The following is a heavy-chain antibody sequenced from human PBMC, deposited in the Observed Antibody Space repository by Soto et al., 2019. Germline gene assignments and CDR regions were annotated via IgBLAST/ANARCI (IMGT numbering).Heavy chain of an antibody. J-gene: IGHJ5*02. CDR2: IYHSGST. Sequence: PSETLSLTCAVSGGSISSGGYSWSWIRQPPGKGLEWIGYIYHSGSTYYNPSLKSRVTISVDRSMNQISLKLSSVTAADTAFYYCARLGGYYQSLDTWGQGTLVTVSS. V-gene: IGHV4-30-2*01. CDR1: GGSISSGGYS. D-gene: IGHD3-22*01. CDR3: ARLGGYYQSLDT.